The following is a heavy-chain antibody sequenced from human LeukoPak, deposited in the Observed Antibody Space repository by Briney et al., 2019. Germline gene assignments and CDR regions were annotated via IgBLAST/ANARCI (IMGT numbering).Heavy chain of an antibody. J-gene: IGHJ4*02. CDR3: ARHGVAAAGTSKGPGRYYFDY. V-gene: IGHV4-59*08. CDR1: GGSISSYY. D-gene: IGHD6-13*01. Sequence: SETLSLTCTVSGGSISSYYWSWIRQPPGKGLEWIGYIYYSGSTNYNPSLKSRVTISVDTSKNQFSLKLSSVTAADTAVYYCARHGVAAAGTSKGPGRYYFDYWGQGTLVTVSS. CDR2: IYYSGST.